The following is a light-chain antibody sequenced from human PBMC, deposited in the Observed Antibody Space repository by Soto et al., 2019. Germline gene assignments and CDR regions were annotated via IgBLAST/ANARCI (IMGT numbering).Light chain of an antibody. CDR3: QQYYNTPLT. CDR1: QSVLYSSNNKNY. Sequence: DIVMTQSPDSLAVSLGERATINCKSSQSVLYSSNNKNYLAWYQQTPGPPPKLLIYWASTRESGVPDRFSGSGSGTDFTLTISSLQAEDVAVYYCQQYYNTPLTFGGGTKVEIK. CDR2: WAS. V-gene: IGKV4-1*01. J-gene: IGKJ4*01.